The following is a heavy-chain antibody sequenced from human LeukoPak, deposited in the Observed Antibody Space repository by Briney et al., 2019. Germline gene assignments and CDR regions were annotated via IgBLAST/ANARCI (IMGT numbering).Heavy chain of an antibody. V-gene: IGHV4-39*01. J-gene: IGHJ4*02. CDR1: GDSLSRSPYY. CDR3: ARHQAGIMLWGIIAY. CDR2: ISYSGNT. D-gene: IGHD3-16*01. Sequence: PSETLSLTCTVSGDSLSRSPYYWRWIRQSPGKGLEWIGSISYSGNTHYNPSLKSRLTISVDTSKNQFSLKLSSVADADTAIYYCARHQAGIMLWGIIAYWGQGTLVTVSS.